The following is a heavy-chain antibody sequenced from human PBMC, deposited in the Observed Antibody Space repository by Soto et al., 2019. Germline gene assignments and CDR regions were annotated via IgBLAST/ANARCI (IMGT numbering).Heavy chain of an antibody. CDR1: GGSFSGYY. J-gene: IGHJ4*02. V-gene: IGHV4-34*01. Sequence: PSETLSLTCAVYGGSFSGYYWSWIRQPPGKGLEWIGEINHSGSTNYNPSLKSRVTISVDTSKNQFSLKLSSVTAADTAVYYCARGSGWSLFDYWGQGTLVTVSS. CDR2: INHSGST. D-gene: IGHD6-19*01. CDR3: ARGSGWSLFDY.